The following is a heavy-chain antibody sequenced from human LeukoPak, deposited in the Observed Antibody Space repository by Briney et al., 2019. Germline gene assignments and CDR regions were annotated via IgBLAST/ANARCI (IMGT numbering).Heavy chain of an antibody. Sequence: PGGSLRLSCAASGFTFNNYNMNWVRQAPGKGLEWVSYIRSSSSAIYYADSVKGRFTVSRDNAKNSLYLQMNSLKTEDTAVYYCTTNLDDYGDYTIDYWGQGTLVTVSS. D-gene: IGHD4-17*01. CDR1: GFTFNNYN. J-gene: IGHJ4*02. CDR2: IRSSSSAI. CDR3: TTNLDDYGDYTIDY. V-gene: IGHV3-48*01.